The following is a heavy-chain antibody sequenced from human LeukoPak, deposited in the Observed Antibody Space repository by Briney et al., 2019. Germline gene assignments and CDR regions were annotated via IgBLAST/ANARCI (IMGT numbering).Heavy chain of an antibody. Sequence: PSETLSLTCTVSGGSISSYYWSWIRQPPGKGLEWIGYIYYSGSTNYNPSLKSRVTISVDTSKNQFSLKLSSVTAADTAVYYCARGLVYYDSSGYSSDAFDIWGQGTMVTVSS. J-gene: IGHJ3*02. D-gene: IGHD3-22*01. CDR1: GGSISSYY. CDR3: ARGLVYYDSSGYSSDAFDI. V-gene: IGHV4-59*12. CDR2: IYYSGST.